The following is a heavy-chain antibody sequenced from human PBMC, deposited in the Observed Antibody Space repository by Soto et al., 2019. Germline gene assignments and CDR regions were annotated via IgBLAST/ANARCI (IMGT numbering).Heavy chain of an antibody. CDR1: GSTFISYG. D-gene: IGHD6-19*01. J-gene: IGHJ4*02. CDR2: INAFNGNT. V-gene: IGHV1-18*01. Sequence: QVQLVQSGAEVKKPGASVKVSCKASGSTFISYGISWVRQAPGQGLEWMGWINAFNGNTNYAQKPQGRVTMTRDTSTSTAYMELRSLRADDTAVYYCARDPVAGTYFDYWGQGTLVTVSS. CDR3: ARDPVAGTYFDY.